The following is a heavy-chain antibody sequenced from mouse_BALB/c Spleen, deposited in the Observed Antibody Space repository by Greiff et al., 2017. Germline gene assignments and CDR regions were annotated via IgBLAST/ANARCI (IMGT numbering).Heavy chain of an antibody. CDR2: IWAGGST. Sequence: VQGVESGPGLVAPSQSLSITCTVSGFSLTSYGVHWVRQPPGKGLEWLGVIWAGGSTNYNSALMSRLSISKDNSKSQVFLKMNSLQTDDTAMYYCAREMFGAMDYWGQGTSVTVSS. J-gene: IGHJ4*01. V-gene: IGHV2-9*02. CDR1: GFSLTSYG. CDR3: AREMFGAMDY.